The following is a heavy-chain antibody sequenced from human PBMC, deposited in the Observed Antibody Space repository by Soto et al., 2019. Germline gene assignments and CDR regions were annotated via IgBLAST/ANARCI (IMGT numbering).Heavy chain of an antibody. D-gene: IGHD2-21*02. Sequence: SETLSLTCTVSGGSISSYYCSLIRQPPGKGLEWIGYIYYSGSTNYTPSLKSRVTISVDTSKNQFSLKRSSVTAADTAVYYCARHDSDWFDPRGQGTLVTVSS. CDR2: IYYSGST. J-gene: IGHJ5*02. V-gene: IGHV4-59*08. CDR1: GGSISSYY. CDR3: ARHDSDWFDP.